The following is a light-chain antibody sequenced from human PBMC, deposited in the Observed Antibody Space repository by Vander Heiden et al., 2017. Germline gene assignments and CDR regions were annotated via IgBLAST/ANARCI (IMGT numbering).Light chain of an antibody. CDR1: QSVSSN. V-gene: IGKV3-15*01. CDR2: GAC. J-gene: IGKJ2*01. Sequence: EIVMTQSPATLSVSPGDRATLSRRSSQSVSSNLAWYKQKPGQAPRLLVYGACTRAKGIKARFSASGDGPEVTLTITSSQLKVFEVHYCQQENNGQTSYTFGQGTKLEIK. CDR3: QQENNGQTSYT.